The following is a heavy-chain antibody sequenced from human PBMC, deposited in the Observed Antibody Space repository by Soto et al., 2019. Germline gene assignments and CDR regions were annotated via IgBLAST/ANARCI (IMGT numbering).Heavy chain of an antibody. D-gene: IGHD3-9*01. CDR3: AKDRRYFDCSPDMDV. J-gene: IGHJ6*02. CDR1: GFTFSSYD. V-gene: IGHV3-30*18. Sequence: GGSLRLSCAASGFTFSSYDMHWVRQAPGKGLEWVAVISYDGSNKYYSDSVKDRFTISRDNPKNTLFLQMNSLRAEDTAVYYCAKDRRYFDCSPDMDVWGQGTKVTVSS. CDR2: ISYDGSNK.